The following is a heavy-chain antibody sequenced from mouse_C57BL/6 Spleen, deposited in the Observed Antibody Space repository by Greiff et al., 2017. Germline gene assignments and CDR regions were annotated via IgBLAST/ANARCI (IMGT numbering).Heavy chain of an antibody. V-gene: IGHV5-9*01. CDR1: GFTFSSYT. CDR3: ARHSGDYDYWYFDV. CDR2: ISGGGGNT. D-gene: IGHD2-4*01. Sequence: EVQVVESGGGLVKPGGSLKLSCAASGFTFSSYTMSWVRQTPEKRLEWVATISGGGGNTYYPDSVKGRFTISSDNAKNTLYLQMSSLSSEDTALYYCARHSGDYDYWYFDVWGTGTTVTVSS. J-gene: IGHJ1*03.